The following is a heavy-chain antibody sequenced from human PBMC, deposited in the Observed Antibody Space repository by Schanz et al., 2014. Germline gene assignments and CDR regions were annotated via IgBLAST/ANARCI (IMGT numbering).Heavy chain of an antibody. CDR1: GFNSDDYA. Sequence: EVQVVESGGGLVQPGGSLRLSCTASGFNSDDYAMHWVRQAPGKGLEWVSNIPWNGAAIGYAGSVRGRFTISRDSAKNSLYLQMNRLRPEDTALYYCARKMKLGVYGGKGHDSLDIWGRGTMVTVSS. CDR2: IPWNGAAI. V-gene: IGHV3-9*02. CDR3: ARKMKLGVYGGKGHDSLDI. D-gene: IGHD4-17*01. J-gene: IGHJ3*02.